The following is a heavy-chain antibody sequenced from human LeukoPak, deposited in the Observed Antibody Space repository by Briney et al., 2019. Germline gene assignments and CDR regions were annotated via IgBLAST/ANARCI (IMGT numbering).Heavy chain of an antibody. CDR1: GFTFSSYS. CDR2: ISSSSSYI. D-gene: IGHD6-19*01. Sequence: GGSLRLSCAASGFTFSSYSMNWVRQAPGKGLEWVSSISSSSSYIYYADSVKGRFTISRDNSKNTLYLQMNSLRAEDTAVYYCARAQVGSGWYNGDYWGQGTLVTVSS. J-gene: IGHJ4*02. CDR3: ARAQVGSGWYNGDY. V-gene: IGHV3-21*01.